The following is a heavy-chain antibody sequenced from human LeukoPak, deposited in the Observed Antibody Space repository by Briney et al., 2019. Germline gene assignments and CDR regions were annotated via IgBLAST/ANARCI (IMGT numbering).Heavy chain of an antibody. CDR1: GFTFSDYY. J-gene: IGHJ4*02. Sequence: GGSLRLSCAASGFTFSDYYMSWVRQAPGKGLEWVSYISTSGTTIYYADSVKGRFTISRDSAKNSLYLQMNSLRAEDTAVYYCARGGGYGSGSSYYFDYWGQGTLVTVSS. V-gene: IGHV3-11*01. CDR2: ISTSGTTI. D-gene: IGHD3-10*01. CDR3: ARGGGYGSGSSYYFDY.